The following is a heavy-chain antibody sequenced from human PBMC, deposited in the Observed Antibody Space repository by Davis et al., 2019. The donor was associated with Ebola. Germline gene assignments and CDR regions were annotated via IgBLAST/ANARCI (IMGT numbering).Heavy chain of an antibody. CDR3: ALPSGSYCSGGSCYSRPDDY. V-gene: IGHV1-2*06. CDR2: INPNSGGT. J-gene: IGHJ4*02. D-gene: IGHD2-15*01. Sequence: AASVKVSCKASVYTFTGYYMHWVRQAPGQGLEWMGRINPNSGGTNYAQKFQGRVTMTRDTSISTAYMELSRLRSDDTAVYYCALPSGSYCSGGSCYSRPDDYWGQGTLVTVSS. CDR1: VYTFTGYY.